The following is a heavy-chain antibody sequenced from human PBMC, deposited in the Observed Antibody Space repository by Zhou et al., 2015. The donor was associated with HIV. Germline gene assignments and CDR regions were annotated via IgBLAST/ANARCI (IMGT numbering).Heavy chain of an antibody. Sequence: QVQLVQSGAEVKKPGSSVTVSCKASGASFSNYAITWVRQAPGQGLEWMGGIVPVFGTSDHAQKFQGRVTITADESTSTAYMELSSLRSEDTAAYYCAREGWGSWYFDLWGRGTLVSVSS. V-gene: IGHV1-69*01. CDR3: AREGWGSWYFDL. D-gene: IGHD7-27*01. J-gene: IGHJ2*01. CDR1: GASFSNYA. CDR2: IVPVFGTS.